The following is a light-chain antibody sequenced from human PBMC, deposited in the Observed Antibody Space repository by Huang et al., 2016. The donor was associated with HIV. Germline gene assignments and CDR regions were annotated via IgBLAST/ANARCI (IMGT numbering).Light chain of an antibody. CDR2: DAY. V-gene: IGKV3-11*01. CDR1: QSVSSY. J-gene: IGKJ4*02. CDR3: QQRSIWCT. Sequence: EIVLTQSPATLSLSPGERATLSCRASQSVSSYLAWYQQKPGQAPRLLIYDAYNRATGIHDGFRGRGSGTAFIPTMSSLGTEDFVVYYCQQRSIWCTFGGGTKVEIK.